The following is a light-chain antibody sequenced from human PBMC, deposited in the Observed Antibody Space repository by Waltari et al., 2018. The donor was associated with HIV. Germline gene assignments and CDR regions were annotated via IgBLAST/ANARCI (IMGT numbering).Light chain of an antibody. CDR2: EAS. CDR3: VQSINFWT. CDR1: QSLLYTDGKTY. V-gene: IGKV2D-29*02. Sequence: DIVVTQTPLFLSVTPGQPASISCKSSQSLLYTDGKTYLYWYLQKAGQSPQLLIYEASNRFSGVPDRFSGSGSGTDFTLNIIRVEAEDVGVYYCVQSINFWTFGQGTRVEMK. J-gene: IGKJ1*01.